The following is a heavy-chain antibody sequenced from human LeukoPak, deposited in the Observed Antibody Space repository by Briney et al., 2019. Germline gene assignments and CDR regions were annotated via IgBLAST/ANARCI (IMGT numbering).Heavy chain of an antibody. CDR1: GGSISSSSYY. CDR2: IYYSGST. Sequence: PSETPSLTCTVSGGSISSSSYYWGWIRQPPGKGLEWIGSIYYSGSTYYNPSLKSRVTISVDTSKNQFSLKLSSVTAADTAVYYCARQIGFITMVRGVTAEYFQHWGQGTLVTVSS. J-gene: IGHJ1*01. D-gene: IGHD3-10*01. V-gene: IGHV4-39*01. CDR3: ARQIGFITMVRGVTAEYFQH.